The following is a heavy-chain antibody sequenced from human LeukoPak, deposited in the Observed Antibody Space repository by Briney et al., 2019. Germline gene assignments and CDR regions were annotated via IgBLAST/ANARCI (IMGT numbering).Heavy chain of an antibody. CDR3: ARTPPGGLIDY. CDR1: GYTFTSYD. Sequence: ASVKVSCKASGYTFTSYDINWVRQASGQELEWMGWMSPKSANTGYAQKFQGRVTITRDTSISTAYMELSSLTSEDTAVYYCARTPPGGLIDYWGQGTLVTVSS. CDR2: MSPKSANT. V-gene: IGHV1-8*03. D-gene: IGHD3-10*01. J-gene: IGHJ4*02.